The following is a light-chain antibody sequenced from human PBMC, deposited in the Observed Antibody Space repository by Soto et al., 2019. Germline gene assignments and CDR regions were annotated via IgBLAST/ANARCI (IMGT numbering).Light chain of an antibody. CDR3: QKYSSCLV. J-gene: IGKJ3*01. CDR2: AAS. CDR1: QGIRNF. Sequence: DIQMTQSPTSLSASVGDRVTITCRASQGIRNFVAWYQQKPGKAPKLLIYAASTLQSGVPFRFSGSGSGTDVTLTINSLQHEDVATCSCQKYSSCLVFGPGTKVDIK. V-gene: IGKV1-27*01.